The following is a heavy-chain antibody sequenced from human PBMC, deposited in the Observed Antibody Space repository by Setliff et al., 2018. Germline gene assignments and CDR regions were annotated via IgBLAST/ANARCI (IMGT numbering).Heavy chain of an antibody. CDR3: AKTKGFVDGWLDP. D-gene: IGHD1-1*01. J-gene: IGHJ5*02. Sequence: ASVKVSCKASGYTFSANAIHWVRQAPGQRLEWMGFIYTDNGNTKYSKNFQDRVAITRDTSASTAYMELSRLRSDDTALYFCAKTKGFVDGWLDPWGQGTLVTVSS. CDR1: GYTFSANA. CDR2: IYTDNGNT. V-gene: IGHV1-3*04.